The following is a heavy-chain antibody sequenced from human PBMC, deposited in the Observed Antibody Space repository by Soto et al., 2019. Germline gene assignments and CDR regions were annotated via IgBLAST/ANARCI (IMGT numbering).Heavy chain of an antibody. CDR1: GYTFTGYH. Sequence: ASVKVSCKASGYTFTGYHRHWVRQAPGQGLEWMGWINPNSGGTNYAQKFQGRVTMTRDTSISTAYMEVSRLRYDDTAVYYCAGDRRFYDSGNYDLATDAFDVCGQGTMLTV. CDR2: INPNSGGT. V-gene: IGHV1-2*02. D-gene: IGHD3-22*01. CDR3: AGDRRFYDSGNYDLATDAFDV. J-gene: IGHJ3*01.